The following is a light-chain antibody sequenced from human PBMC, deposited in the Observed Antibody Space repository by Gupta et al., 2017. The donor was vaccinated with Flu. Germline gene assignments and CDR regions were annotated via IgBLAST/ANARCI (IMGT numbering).Light chain of an antibody. V-gene: IGKV2-30*01. J-gene: IGKJ2*01. CDR1: QSREYSDGDNY. CDR2: KVS. CDR3: TQYTRLHT. Sequence: EVVMTQSPLSLPVILGQPASISCRSSQSREYSDGDNYLTWFHQRPGQSPRRLIYKVSNRDYGGTDRFSGCGEVNDFTHKSSMGEVEDVGGYYATQYTRLHTFGQGTRMDIK.